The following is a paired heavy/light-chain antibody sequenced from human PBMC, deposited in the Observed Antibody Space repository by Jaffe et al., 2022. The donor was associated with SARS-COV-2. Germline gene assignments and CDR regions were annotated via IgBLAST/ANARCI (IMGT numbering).Heavy chain of an antibody. Sequence: EVQLVQSGAEVKKPGESLKISCKSSGYTFINYWIGWVRQMPGKGLEWMGVIYPGDADTRYSPSFQGHVTISADKSTSNAYLQWSSLRASDTAMYYCVRHFKSTVYDSRVRLAFDLWGQGTMVTVSS. CDR3: VRHFKSTVYDSRVRLAFDL. D-gene: IGHD3-16*01. V-gene: IGHV5-51*01. CDR1: GYTFINYW. J-gene: IGHJ3*01. CDR2: IYPGDADT.
Light chain of an antibody. Sequence: QSALTQPASVSGSPGQSITISCTGTSSDVGGYDYVSWYQHHPGKAPKLMIYDVSNRPSGVSSRFSGSKSGNTASLTISGLQAEDEAYYYCSSYTSTNTLGVFGGGTKLTVL. CDR1: SSDVGGYDY. J-gene: IGLJ3*02. V-gene: IGLV2-14*03. CDR2: DVS. CDR3: SSYTSTNTLGV.